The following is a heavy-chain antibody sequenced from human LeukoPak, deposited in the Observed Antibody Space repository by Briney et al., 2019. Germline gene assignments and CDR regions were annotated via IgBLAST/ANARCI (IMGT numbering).Heavy chain of an antibody. Sequence: ASVKVSCKASGDTFTGYYLHWVRQAPGQELDWMVWINPNSGGTTYAQNFKGRVTMTWDTSISTAYMELSRLRSDDTAVYYCAREWEFLRTYLYHWGQGTLVTVSS. D-gene: IGHD1-26*01. CDR2: INPNSGGT. V-gene: IGHV1-2*02. CDR3: AREWEFLRTYLYH. CDR1: GDTFTGYY. J-gene: IGHJ1*01.